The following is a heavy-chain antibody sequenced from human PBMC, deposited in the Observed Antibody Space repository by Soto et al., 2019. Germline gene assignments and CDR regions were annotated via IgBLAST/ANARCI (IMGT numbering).Heavy chain of an antibody. J-gene: IGHJ4*02. CDR1: GGSISSYY. D-gene: IGHD1-26*01. V-gene: IGHV4-59*01. Sequence: SETLSLTCTVSGGSISSYYWSWIRQPPGKGLEWIGYIYYSGSTNYNPSLKSRVTISVDTSKNQFSLKLSSVTAADTAVYYCARVLAKGAPFDYWGQGTLVTVSS. CDR2: IYYSGST. CDR3: ARVLAKGAPFDY.